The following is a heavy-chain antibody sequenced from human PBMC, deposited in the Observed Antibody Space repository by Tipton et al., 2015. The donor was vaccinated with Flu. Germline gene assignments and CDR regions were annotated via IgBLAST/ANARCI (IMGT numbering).Heavy chain of an antibody. V-gene: IGHV4-38-2*01. CDR1: GYSISSGYY. D-gene: IGHD3-22*01. J-gene: IGHJ4*02. CDR2: IYHSGST. CDR3: AGQRLILDDSSGYYDY. Sequence: TLSLTCAVSGYSISSGYYWGWIRQPPGKGLEWIGSIYHSGSTYYNPSLKSRVTISVDTSKSQFSLKLSSVTAADTAVYYCAGQRLILDDSSGYYDYWGQGTLVTVSS.